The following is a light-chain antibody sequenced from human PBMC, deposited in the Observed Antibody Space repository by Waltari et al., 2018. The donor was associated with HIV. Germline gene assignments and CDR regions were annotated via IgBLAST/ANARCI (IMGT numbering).Light chain of an antibody. CDR1: STNIRSTP. J-gene: IGLJ3*02. V-gene: IGLV1-44*01. CDR2: SNN. CDR3: AAWDGSLNGRM. Sequence: QSVLTQPPPASGTPGQRVTLSCSGSSTNIRSTPSSWYQQLPGTAPKLLIYSNNQRPSGVPDRLSGSKSGTSASLAISGLQSEDEADYYWAAWDGSLNGRMFGGGTKLTVL.